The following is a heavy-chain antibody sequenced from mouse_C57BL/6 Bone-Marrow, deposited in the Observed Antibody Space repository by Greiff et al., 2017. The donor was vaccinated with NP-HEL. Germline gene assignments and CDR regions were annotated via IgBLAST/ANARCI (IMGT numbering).Heavy chain of an antibody. Sequence: DVKLVESGGGLVKPGGSLKLSCAASGFTFSSYAMSWVRQTPEKRLEWVATISDGGSYTYYPDNVKGRFTISRDNAKNNLYLQMSHLKSEDTAMYYCAREYDYDVDYAMDYWGQGTSVTVSS. CDR2: ISDGGSYT. D-gene: IGHD2-4*01. V-gene: IGHV5-4*01. CDR1: GFTFSSYA. CDR3: AREYDYDVDYAMDY. J-gene: IGHJ4*01.